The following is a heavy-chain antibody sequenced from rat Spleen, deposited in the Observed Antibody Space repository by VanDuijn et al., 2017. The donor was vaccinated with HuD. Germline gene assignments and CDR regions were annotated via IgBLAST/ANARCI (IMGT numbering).Heavy chain of an antibody. CDR1: GFTFSTFP. Sequence: EVQLVESGGGLVQPGRSLKLSCAASGFTFSTFPMAWVRQAPKMGLEWVASISSGGGDTYYPDSVRGRFTISRDDAKSNLYLQMDSLRSEYTASYSCARHGLSNNYGWFAYWGQGTLVTVSS. J-gene: IGHJ3*01. CDR2: ISSGGGDT. D-gene: IGHD1-10*01. CDR3: ARHGLSNNYGWFAY. V-gene: IGHV5-25*01.